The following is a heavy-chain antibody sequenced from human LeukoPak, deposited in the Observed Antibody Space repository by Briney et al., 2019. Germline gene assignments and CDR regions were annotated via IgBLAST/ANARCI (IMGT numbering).Heavy chain of an antibody. V-gene: IGHV3-30-3*01. Sequence: GGSLRLTCAAPGFTFSNYAMHWVRQAPGKGLEWVAVISYDGSNKYYADSVKGRFTISRDNSKNTLYLQMNSLRAEDTAVYYCARGPLHGAFDYWGQGTLVTVSS. CDR2: ISYDGSNK. CDR1: GFTFSNYA. CDR3: ARGPLHGAFDY. J-gene: IGHJ4*02. D-gene: IGHD4-17*01.